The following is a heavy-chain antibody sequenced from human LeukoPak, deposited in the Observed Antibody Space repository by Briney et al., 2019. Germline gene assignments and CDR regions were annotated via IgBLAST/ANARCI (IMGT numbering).Heavy chain of an antibody. CDR3: ATYRQVLLPFES. V-gene: IGHV3-23*01. CDR1: GLTFSTFA. D-gene: IGHD2-8*02. Sequence: PGGSLRLSCAASGLTFSTFAMIWVRRPPGKGLEWVSSIFPSGGEIHYADSVRGRFTISRDNSKSTLSLQMNSLRAEDTAIYYCATYRQVLLPFESWGQGTLVTVSS. CDR2: IFPSGGEI. J-gene: IGHJ4*02.